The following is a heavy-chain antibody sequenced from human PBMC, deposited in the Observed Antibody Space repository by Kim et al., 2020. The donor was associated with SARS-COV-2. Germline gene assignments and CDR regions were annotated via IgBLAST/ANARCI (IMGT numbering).Heavy chain of an antibody. CDR2: ISYDGSNK. J-gene: IGHJ4*02. V-gene: IGHV3-30-3*01. CDR1: GFTFSNYA. Sequence: GGSLRLSCAASGFTFSNYAMHWVRQAPGKGLEWVAVISYDGSNKYYAESVKVRFTISRDNSKNTLYLQMNSLRVEDTAVYYCARDRPPSGGGNSISNWGQGTLITVSS. D-gene: IGHD2-21*02. CDR3: ARDRPPSGGGNSISN.